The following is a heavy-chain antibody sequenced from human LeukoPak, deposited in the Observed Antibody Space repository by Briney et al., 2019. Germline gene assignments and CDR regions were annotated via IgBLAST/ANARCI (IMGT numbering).Heavy chain of an antibody. CDR2: ISSSGSTI. J-gene: IGHJ4*02. D-gene: IGHD4-23*01. V-gene: IGHV3-11*01. Sequence: GGSLRLSCAASGFTFSDYYMSWIRQAPGKGLEWVSYISSSGSTIYYADSVKGRFTISRDNAKNSLYLQMNSLRAEDTAVYYCTLRWRTFYYFDYWGQGTLVTVSS. CDR1: GFTFSDYY. CDR3: TLRWRTFYYFDY.